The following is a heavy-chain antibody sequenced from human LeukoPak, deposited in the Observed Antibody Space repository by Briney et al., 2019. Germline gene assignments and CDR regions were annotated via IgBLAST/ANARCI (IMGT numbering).Heavy chain of an antibody. Sequence: GGSLRLSCAASGFTFSSYWMSWVRQAPGKGLEWVANIKQDGSEKYYVDSVKGRFTISRDNAKNSLYLQINSLRAEDTAVYYCARDGVNYYGSGSPFDYWGQGALVTVSS. V-gene: IGHV3-7*01. CDR2: IKQDGSEK. CDR3: ARDGVNYYGSGSPFDY. J-gene: IGHJ4*02. CDR1: GFTFSSYW. D-gene: IGHD3-10*01.